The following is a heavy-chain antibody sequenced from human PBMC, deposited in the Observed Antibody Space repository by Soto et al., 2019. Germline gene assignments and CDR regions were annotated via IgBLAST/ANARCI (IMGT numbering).Heavy chain of an antibody. J-gene: IGHJ6*02. CDR2: ISSSSYI. D-gene: IGHD2-2*01. V-gene: IGHV3-21*01. CDR3: ARDSVPASLYIRLYYYGMDV. CDR1: GFTFSSYS. Sequence: PGGSLRLSCAASGFTFSSYSMNWVRQAPGKGLEWVSSISSSSYIYYADSVKGRFTISRDNAKNSLYLQMNSLRAEDTAVYYCARDSVPASLYIRLYYYGMDVWGQGTTVTVSS.